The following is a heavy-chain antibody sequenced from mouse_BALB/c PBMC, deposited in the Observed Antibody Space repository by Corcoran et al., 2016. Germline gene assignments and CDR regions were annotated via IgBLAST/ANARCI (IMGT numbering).Heavy chain of an antibody. J-gene: IGHJ3*01. Sequence: EVQLQQSGPELVKPGASVKMSCKASGYTFTSYVMHWVKQKPGQGLEWIGYINPYNDGTKYNEKFKGKATLTSDKSSSTAYMELSSLTSEDSAGYYCAREGLRRSAWFAYWGQGTLVTVSA. CDR3: AREGLRRSAWFAY. CDR1: GYTFTSYV. D-gene: IGHD2-4*01. V-gene: IGHV1S136*01. CDR2: INPYNDGT.